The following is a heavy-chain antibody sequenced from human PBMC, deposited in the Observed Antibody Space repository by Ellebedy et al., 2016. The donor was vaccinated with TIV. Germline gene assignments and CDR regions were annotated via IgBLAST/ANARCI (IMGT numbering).Heavy chain of an antibody. Sequence: MPSETLSLTCTVSGGSISSYYLRWIRQPPGKGLEWIGYIYYSGSTNYNPSLKSRVTISVDTSKNQFSLKLSSVTAAHTAVYYCARRLSSGTIDYWGQGTLVTVSS. J-gene: IGHJ4*02. CDR3: ARRLSSGTIDY. V-gene: IGHV4-59*08. D-gene: IGHD2-2*01. CDR2: IYYSGST. CDR1: GGSISSYY.